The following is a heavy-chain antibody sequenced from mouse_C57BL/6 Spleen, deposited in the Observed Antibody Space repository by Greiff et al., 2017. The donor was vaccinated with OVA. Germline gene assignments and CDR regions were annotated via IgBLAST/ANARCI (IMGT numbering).Heavy chain of an antibody. CDR3: ARDYGSSYGFDY. CDR1: GYTFTDYY. J-gene: IGHJ2*01. D-gene: IGHD1-1*01. CDR2: INPNNGGT. V-gene: IGHV1-26*01. Sequence: EVQLQQSGPELVKPGASVKISCKASGYTFTDYYMNWVKQSHGKSLEWIGDINPNNGGTSYNQKFKGKATLTVDKSSSTAYMELRSLTSEDSADDYCARDYGSSYGFDYWGQGTTLTVSS.